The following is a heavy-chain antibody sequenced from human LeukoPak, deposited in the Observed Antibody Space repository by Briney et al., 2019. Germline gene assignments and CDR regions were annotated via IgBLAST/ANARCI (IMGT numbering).Heavy chain of an antibody. CDR1: GFTFSSYS. V-gene: IGHV3-21*01. Sequence: GGSLRLSCAASGFTFSSYSMNWVRQAPGKGLEWASSISSLSSYIYYADSVKGRFTISRDNAKNSLYLQMNSLRAEDTAVYYCARGDYGDYDFDYWGQGTLVTVSS. CDR2: ISSLSSYI. J-gene: IGHJ4*02. CDR3: ARGDYGDYDFDY. D-gene: IGHD4-17*01.